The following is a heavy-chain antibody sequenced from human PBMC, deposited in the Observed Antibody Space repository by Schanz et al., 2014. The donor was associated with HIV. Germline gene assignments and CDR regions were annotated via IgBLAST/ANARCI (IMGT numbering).Heavy chain of an antibody. J-gene: IGHJ3*02. CDR1: GYTFTSYD. D-gene: IGHD1-26*01. V-gene: IGHV1-8*01. CDR3: ARRALLKWELRYAFDI. CDR2: MNPNSGNT. Sequence: QVQLVQSGAEVKKPGASVMVSCKASGYTFTSYDINWVRQATGQGLEWMGWMNPNSGNTGYAQKFQGRVTMTRNTSISTAYMELSSLRSEDTAVYYCARRALLKWELRYAFDIWGQGIMVTVSS.